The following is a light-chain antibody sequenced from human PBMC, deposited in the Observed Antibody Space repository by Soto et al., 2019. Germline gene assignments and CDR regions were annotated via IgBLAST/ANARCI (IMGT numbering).Light chain of an antibody. J-gene: IGLJ1*01. CDR1: SSDVGGYNY. CDR2: EVS. CDR3: RSYAGSNNFWV. V-gene: IGLV2-8*01. Sequence: QSALTQPPSASGSPGQSFTISCTGSSSDVGGYNYVSWYQQHPGKAPKLVIYEVSKRPSGVADRFSGSKSGNTASLTVSGLQAEDESDYYCRSYAGSNNFWVFGPGTKLTVL.